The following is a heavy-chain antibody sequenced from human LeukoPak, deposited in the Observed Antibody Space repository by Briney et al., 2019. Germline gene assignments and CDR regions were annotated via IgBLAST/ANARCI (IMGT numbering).Heavy chain of an antibody. CDR2: ISGSGGST. D-gene: IGHD3-22*01. CDR3: AKSPSSGYYFDY. CDR1: GFTFSSDT. Sequence: PGGSLRLSCAASGFTFSSDTMSWVRQAPGKGLEWVSAISGSGGSTYYADSVKGRFTISRDNSKNTLYLQMNSLRAEDTAVYYCAKSPSSGYYFDYWGQGTLVTVSS. J-gene: IGHJ4*02. V-gene: IGHV3-23*01.